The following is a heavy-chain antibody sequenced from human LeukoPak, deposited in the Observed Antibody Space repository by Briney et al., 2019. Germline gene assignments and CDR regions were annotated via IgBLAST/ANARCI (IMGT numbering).Heavy chain of an antibody. D-gene: IGHD6-13*01. Sequence: GESLKISCKGSGYSFTSYWIGWVRQMPGKGLEWMGSIYPGDSDTRYSPSFQGQVTISADQSISTAYLQWSSLKASDTAMYYCARLEAAAGTWASWFDPWGQGTLVTVSS. V-gene: IGHV5-51*01. CDR3: ARLEAAAGTWASWFDP. CDR2: IYPGDSDT. J-gene: IGHJ5*02. CDR1: GYSFTSYW.